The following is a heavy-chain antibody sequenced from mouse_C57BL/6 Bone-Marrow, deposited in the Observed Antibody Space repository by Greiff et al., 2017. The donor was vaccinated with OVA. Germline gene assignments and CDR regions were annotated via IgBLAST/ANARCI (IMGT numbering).Heavy chain of an antibody. CDR2: INPGSGGT. J-gene: IGHJ2*01. Sequence: QVQLKESRAELVRPGTSVKVSCKASGYAFTNYLIEWVKQRPGQGLEWIGVINPGSGGTNYNEKFKGKATLTADKSSSTAYMQLSSLTSEDSAVYFCARRRGYYGSSYVGYFDYWGQGTTLTVSS. CDR1: GYAFTNYL. D-gene: IGHD1-1*01. V-gene: IGHV1-54*01. CDR3: ARRRGYYGSSYVGYFDY.